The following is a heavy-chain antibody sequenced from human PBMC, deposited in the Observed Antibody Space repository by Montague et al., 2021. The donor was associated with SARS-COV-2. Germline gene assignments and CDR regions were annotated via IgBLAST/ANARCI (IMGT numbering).Heavy chain of an antibody. D-gene: IGHD6-13*01. CDR3: ARGTAAGTNFDY. CDR2: IYYSGST. CDR1: GGSINSFY. Sequence: SETLSLTCTVSGGSINSFYWGWVRQPPGKGLEWIGYIYYSGSTNXNPSLKSRVPISVDTSKNQFSLKLSSVTAADTAVYYCARGTAAGTNFDYWGQGTLVTVSS. V-gene: IGHV4-59*01. J-gene: IGHJ4*02.